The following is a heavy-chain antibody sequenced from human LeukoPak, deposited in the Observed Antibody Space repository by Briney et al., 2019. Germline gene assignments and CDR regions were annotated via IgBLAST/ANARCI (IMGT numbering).Heavy chain of an antibody. V-gene: IGHV5-51*01. CDR1: GYTFTTYW. CDR3: ARRGGSFRDDAFDI. Sequence: GESLKISCQASGYTFTTYWIGWVRQLPGKGVEWMGGIYPGDSDTTYSPSFEGQVTISADKSISAAYLQWSSLKASDTAIYYCARRGGSFRDDAFDIWGQGKMVTVSS. D-gene: IGHD1-26*01. J-gene: IGHJ3*02. CDR2: IYPGDSDT.